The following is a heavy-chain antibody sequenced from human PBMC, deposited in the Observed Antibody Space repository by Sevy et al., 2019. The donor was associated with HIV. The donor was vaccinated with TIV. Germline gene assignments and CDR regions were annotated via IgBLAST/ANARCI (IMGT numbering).Heavy chain of an antibody. Sequence: GGSLRLSCAASGFTFSSYWMNWIRQAPGKGLEWVANIKQDGSEKYYVDSVKGRFTISRDNAKNSLYLEMKTLRAEDTAVYYCATSGGETWGQGTLVTVSS. CDR2: IKQDGSEK. V-gene: IGHV3-7*01. D-gene: IGHD3-16*01. J-gene: IGHJ5*02. CDR1: GFTFSSYW. CDR3: ATSGGET.